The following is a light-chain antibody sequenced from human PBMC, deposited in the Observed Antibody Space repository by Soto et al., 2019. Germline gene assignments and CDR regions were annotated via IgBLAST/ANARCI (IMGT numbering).Light chain of an antibody. CDR3: QKNYSATWT. Sequence: DIQMTHSPSSLSASVGDRLTITCRASQGISTYLNWYQQKPGKAPKLLIYAASTLQSGVPSRFSGSGSETDFTLTISSLQPEDFATYSCQKNYSATWTCGQGTKGDIK. CDR2: AAS. CDR1: QGISTY. V-gene: IGKV1-39*01. J-gene: IGKJ1*01.